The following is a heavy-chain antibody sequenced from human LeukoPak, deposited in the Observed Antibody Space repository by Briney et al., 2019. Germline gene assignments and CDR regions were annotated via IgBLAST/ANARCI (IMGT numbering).Heavy chain of an antibody. D-gene: IGHD4-23*01. Sequence: PGGSLRLSCAASGFTFSSYGMHWVRQAPGKGLEWVAFIRYDGSNKYYADSVKGRFTISRDNSKDTLYLQMNSLRAEDTAVYYCAKCPATVVAFDYWGQGTLVTVSS. J-gene: IGHJ4*02. CDR1: GFTFSSYG. CDR3: AKCPATVVAFDY. CDR2: IRYDGSNK. V-gene: IGHV3-30*02.